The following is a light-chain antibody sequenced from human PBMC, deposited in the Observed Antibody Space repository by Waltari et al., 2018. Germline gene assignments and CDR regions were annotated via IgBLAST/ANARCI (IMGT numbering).Light chain of an antibody. V-gene: IGLV1-47*01. J-gene: IGLJ3*02. Sequence: QSVLTQPPSASGTPGQKVTISCTGSSSNIGSNYVYWYQQHPGTAPKLPIFKNNQRPSGVPNRFSDSKPGTSASLAINGLRAEDEADYYCAAWDDSLSGLVLGGGTKVTVL. CDR1: SSNIGSNY. CDR2: KNN. CDR3: AAWDDSLSGLV.